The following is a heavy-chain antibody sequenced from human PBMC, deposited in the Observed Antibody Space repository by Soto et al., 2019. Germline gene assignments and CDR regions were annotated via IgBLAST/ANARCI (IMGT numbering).Heavy chain of an antibody. J-gene: IGHJ5*02. V-gene: IGHV3-73*02. CDR1: GFTFSGSA. D-gene: IGHD3-10*01. CDR3: TRGITMVRGVYWFDP. Sequence: EVQLVESGGGLVQPGGSLKLSCAASGFTFSGSAMHWVRQASGKGLEWVGRIRSKANSYATAYAASVKGRFTISRENSKNTAYLQMNSLKTEDTAVYYCTRGITMVRGVYWFDPWGQGTLVTVSS. CDR2: IRSKANSYAT.